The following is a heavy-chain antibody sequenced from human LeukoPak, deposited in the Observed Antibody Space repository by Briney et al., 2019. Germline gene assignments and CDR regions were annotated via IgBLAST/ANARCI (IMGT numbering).Heavy chain of an antibody. CDR3: ARSGFWSGYHNAFDI. D-gene: IGHD3-3*01. J-gene: IGHJ3*02. Sequence: SQTLSLTCTVSGGSISSGSYYWSWIRQPAGKGLEWIGRIYTSGSTNYNPSLKSRVTMSVDTSKNQFSLKLSSVTAADTAVYYCARSGFWSGYHNAFDIWGQGTMVTVSS. CDR2: IYTSGST. CDR1: GGSISSGSYY. V-gene: IGHV4-61*02.